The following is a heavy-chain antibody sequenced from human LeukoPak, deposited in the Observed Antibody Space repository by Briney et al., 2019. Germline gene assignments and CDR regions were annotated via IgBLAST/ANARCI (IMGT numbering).Heavy chain of an antibody. CDR1: GGTFSSYA. CDR2: IIPIFGTA. Sequence: GASVKVSCKASGGTFSSYAISWVRQAPGQGLEWMGGIIPIFGTANYAQKFQGRVTITTDESTSTAYMELSSLRSEDTAVYYCARVSGNIVVDYYYMDVWGKGTTVTVSS. D-gene: IGHD2-2*01. J-gene: IGHJ6*03. V-gene: IGHV1-69*05. CDR3: ARVSGNIVVDYYYMDV.